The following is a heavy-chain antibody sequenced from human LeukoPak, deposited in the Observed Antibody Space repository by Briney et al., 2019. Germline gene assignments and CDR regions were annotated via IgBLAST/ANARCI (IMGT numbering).Heavy chain of an antibody. CDR1: GYTFTGYY. V-gene: IGHV1-2*02. Sequence: ASVKVSCKASGYTFTGYYMHWVRQAPGQGLEWMGWINPNSGGTNYAQKFQGRVTMTRGTSISTAYMELSRLRSEDTAVYYCARAKVERSFDYWGQGTLVTVSS. J-gene: IGHJ4*02. CDR3: ARAKVERSFDY. D-gene: IGHD6-25*01. CDR2: INPNSGGT.